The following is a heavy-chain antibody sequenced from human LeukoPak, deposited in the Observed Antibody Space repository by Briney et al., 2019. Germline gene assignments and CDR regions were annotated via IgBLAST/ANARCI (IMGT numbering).Heavy chain of an antibody. J-gene: IGHJ4*02. Sequence: GGSLRLSCVVSGFTVSNAWMSWVRQAPGKGLEWVGRIKSKADGGTVDYAAPVKGRFTISRDNSKNTLYLQMNSLRAEDTAVYYCAKLLDSRPFDYWGQGTLVTVSS. V-gene: IGHV3-15*01. CDR1: GFTVSNAW. CDR3: AKLLDSRPFDY. CDR2: IKSKADGGTV. D-gene: IGHD6-13*01.